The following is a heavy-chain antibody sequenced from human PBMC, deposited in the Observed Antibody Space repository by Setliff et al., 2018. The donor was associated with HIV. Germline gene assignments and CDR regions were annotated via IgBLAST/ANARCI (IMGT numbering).Heavy chain of an antibody. CDR2: ISTYSDER. Sequence: GASVKVSCKPSGYTFTTYGLSWVRQAPGQGLEWIGWISTYSDERSYAQNLQGRVTMTTDTSTSTAYMELRSLRFDDTAVYYCARDVEHMMDVWGQGTTVTVSS. CDR3: ARDVEHMMDV. CDR1: GYTFTTYG. V-gene: IGHV1-18*01. J-gene: IGHJ6*02.